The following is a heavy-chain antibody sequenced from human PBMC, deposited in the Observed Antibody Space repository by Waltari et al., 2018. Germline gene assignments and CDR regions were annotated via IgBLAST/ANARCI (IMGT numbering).Heavy chain of an antibody. Sequence: SCAASGFTFSSYAMSWVRQAPGKGLEWVSSISGRGDSAYYADAVKGRFTISRDNSENTLYLQVNSLRAEDTAVYYCAKGGSPSCGGDCHFDYWGQGTLVTVSS. CDR1: GFTFSSYA. J-gene: IGHJ4*02. D-gene: IGHD2-21*01. V-gene: IGHV3-23*01. CDR3: AKGGSPSCGGDCHFDY. CDR2: ISGRGDSA.